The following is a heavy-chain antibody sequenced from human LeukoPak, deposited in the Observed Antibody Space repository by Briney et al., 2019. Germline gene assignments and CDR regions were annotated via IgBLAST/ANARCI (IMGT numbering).Heavy chain of an antibody. Sequence: GGSLRLSRAASGFTFSSYSMNWVRQAPGKGLEWVSSISSSSSYIYYADSVKGRFTISRDNAKNSLYLQMNSLRAEDTAVYYCARDCRVWPYYFDYWGQGTLVTVSS. CDR1: GFTFSSYS. V-gene: IGHV3-21*01. J-gene: IGHJ4*02. CDR2: ISSSSSYI. CDR3: ARDCRVWPYYFDY. D-gene: IGHD2-15*01.